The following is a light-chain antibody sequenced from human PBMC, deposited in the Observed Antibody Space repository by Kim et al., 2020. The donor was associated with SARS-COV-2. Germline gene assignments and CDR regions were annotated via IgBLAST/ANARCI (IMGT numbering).Light chain of an antibody. V-gene: IGKV4-1*01. Sequence: PTINCTTSRNILYSSNNKNYFAWYQKKPGQPPKLLIYWASTRESGVPDRISGSGSGTDFTLTISSLQAEDVAVYYCQQYYISPVTFGPGTKVDIK. CDR3: QQYYISPVT. J-gene: IGKJ3*01. CDR2: WAS. CDR1: RNILYSSNNKNY.